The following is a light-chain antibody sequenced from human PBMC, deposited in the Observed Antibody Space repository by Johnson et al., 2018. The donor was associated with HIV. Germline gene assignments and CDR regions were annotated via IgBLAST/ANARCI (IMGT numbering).Light chain of an antibody. J-gene: IGLJ1*01. CDR1: SSNIGNNY. Sequence: QSVLTQPPSVSAAPGQKVTISCSGSSSNIGNNYVSWYQQLPGTAPKLLIYDNNKRPSGIPDRFSGSKSGTSATLGITGLPNGDEADYYCETWDSRRSACFGTGTKVTV. CDR3: ETWDSRRSAC. V-gene: IGLV1-51*01. CDR2: DNN.